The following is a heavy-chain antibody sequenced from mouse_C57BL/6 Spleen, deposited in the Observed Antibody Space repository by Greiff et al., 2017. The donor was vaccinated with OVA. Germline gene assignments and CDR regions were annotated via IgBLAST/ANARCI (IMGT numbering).Heavy chain of an antibody. J-gene: IGHJ4*01. CDR2: IYPGNSDT. Sequence: VQLQQSGTVLARPGASVKMSCKTSGYTFTSYWMHWVKQRPGQGLEWIGAIYPGNSDTSYNQKFKGKAKLTAVTSASTAYMELSSLTNEDSAVYCCTAGYYGSSLYYAMVYWGQGTSVTVSS. D-gene: IGHD1-1*01. CDR3: TAGYYGSSLYYAMVY. CDR1: GYTFTSYW. V-gene: IGHV1-5*01.